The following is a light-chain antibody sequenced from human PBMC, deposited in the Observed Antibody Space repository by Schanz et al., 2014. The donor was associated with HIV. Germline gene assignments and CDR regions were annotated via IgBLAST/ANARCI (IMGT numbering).Light chain of an antibody. Sequence: DIQMTQSPSTLSASTGDRVTITCRASQSISGWLAWDQQKPGKAPKLLIYRASSLQGGVPSRFSGSGSGTEFTLTISSLEPEDFAVYYCQQYGSSSWTFGQGTKVDLK. CDR3: QQYGSSSWT. V-gene: IGKV1-5*03. CDR1: QSISGW. J-gene: IGKJ1*01. CDR2: RAS.